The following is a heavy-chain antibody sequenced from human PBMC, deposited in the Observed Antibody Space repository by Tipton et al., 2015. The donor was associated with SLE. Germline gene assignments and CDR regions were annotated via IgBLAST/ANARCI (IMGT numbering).Heavy chain of an antibody. V-gene: IGHV4-39*07. CDR1: SGSISTESHY. J-gene: IGHJ4*02. CDR2: IFYSGDA. D-gene: IGHD3-22*01. Sequence: TLSLTCTVSSGSISTESHYWGWIRQSPVKGLEWIGSIFYSGDAYYNPSLKSRVTISVDTSRNQFSLKLTSVTAADTAIYYCARLWSEDYRTSGYYNFDYWGQGTLVTVSS. CDR3: ARLWSEDYRTSGYYNFDY.